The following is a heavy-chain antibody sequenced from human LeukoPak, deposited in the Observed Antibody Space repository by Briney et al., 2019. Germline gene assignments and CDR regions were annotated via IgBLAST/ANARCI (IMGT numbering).Heavy chain of an antibody. V-gene: IGHV1-8*01. Sequence: ASVKVSCKASGYTFTSYDINWVRQATGQGLEWMGWMIPNSGNTGYAQKFQGRVTMTRNTSISTAYMELSSLRSEDTAVYYCARGGWLVQGLHAFDIWGQGTMVTVSS. CDR1: GYTFTSYD. CDR2: MIPNSGNT. CDR3: ARGGWLVQGLHAFDI. D-gene: IGHD6-19*01. J-gene: IGHJ3*02.